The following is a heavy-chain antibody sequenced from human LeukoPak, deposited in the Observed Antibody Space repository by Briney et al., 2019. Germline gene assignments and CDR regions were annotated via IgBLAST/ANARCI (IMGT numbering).Heavy chain of an antibody. CDR1: GGSVSSGSYY. V-gene: IGHV4-61*01. CDR3: ARETAGIDY. J-gene: IGHJ4*02. Sequence: PSETLSLTCTVSGGSVSSGSYYWSWIRQYPGKGLEWIGYSYYSGSTKYNPSLKSRVTISVDTSKNQFSLKLSSVTAADTAVYYCARETAGIDYWGQGTLVTVSS. CDR2: SYYSGST.